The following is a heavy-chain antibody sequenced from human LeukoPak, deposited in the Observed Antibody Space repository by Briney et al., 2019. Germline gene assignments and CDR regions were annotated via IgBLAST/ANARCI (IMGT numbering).Heavy chain of an antibody. CDR1: GFTFSSYA. Sequence: GGSLRLSCAASGFTFSSYAMSWVRQAPGKGLEWVSAISGSGGSTYYADSVKGRFTISRDNSKNTLYLQMNSLRAEDTAVYYCAPQTSIAVAGYFDYWGQGTLVTVSS. V-gene: IGHV3-23*01. D-gene: IGHD6-19*01. CDR2: ISGSGGST. J-gene: IGHJ4*02. CDR3: APQTSIAVAGYFDY.